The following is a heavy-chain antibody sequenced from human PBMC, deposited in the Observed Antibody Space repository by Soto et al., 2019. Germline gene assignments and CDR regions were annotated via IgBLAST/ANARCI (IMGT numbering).Heavy chain of an antibody. CDR2: IGPYNGNT. CDR1: GYTFNNYG. CDR3: ARCYCSVGSCYTCWHFDL. J-gene: IGHJ2*01. V-gene: IGHV1-18*01. Sequence: QVQLVQSGAEVKKPGASVKVSCKASGYTFNNYGISWVRQAPGQGLEWMGWIGPYNGNTDHAQNFQGRVTMTTDTSTNIAYMELRRLRSDDTALYYCARCYCSVGSCYTCWHFDLWGRGTLVTVSS. D-gene: IGHD2-15*01.